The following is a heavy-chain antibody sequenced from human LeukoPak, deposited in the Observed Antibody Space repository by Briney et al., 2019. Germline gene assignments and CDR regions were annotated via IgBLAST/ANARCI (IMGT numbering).Heavy chain of an antibody. D-gene: IGHD3-22*01. CDR1: GFTFSSYS. CDR3: ATATNFYSSGYYPFDY. J-gene: IGHJ4*02. Sequence: NPGGSLRLSCAASGFTFSSYSMNWVRQAPGKGLEWVSSISSSSSYIYYADSVKGRFTISRDNAKNSLYLQMNSLRAEDTAVYYCATATNFYSSGYYPFDYWGQGTLVTVSS. V-gene: IGHV3-21*01. CDR2: ISSSSSYI.